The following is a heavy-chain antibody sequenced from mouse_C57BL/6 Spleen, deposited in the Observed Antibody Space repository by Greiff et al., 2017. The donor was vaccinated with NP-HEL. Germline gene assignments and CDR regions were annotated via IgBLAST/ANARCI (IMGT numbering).Heavy chain of an antibody. CDR1: GFTFTDYY. CDR2: IRNKANGYTT. V-gene: IGHV7-3*01. D-gene: IGHD1-1*01. Sequence: DVQLVESGGGLVQPGGSLSLSCAASGFTFTDYYMSWVRQPPGKALEWLGFIRNKANGYTTEYSASVKGRFTISRDNSQSILYLQMNALRAEDSATYYCARYGAVVAPFDYWGQGTTLTVSS. J-gene: IGHJ2*01. CDR3: ARYGAVVAPFDY.